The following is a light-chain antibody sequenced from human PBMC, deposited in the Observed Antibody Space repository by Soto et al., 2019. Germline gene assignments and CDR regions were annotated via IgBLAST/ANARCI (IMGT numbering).Light chain of an antibody. CDR1: SSDVGGYNY. V-gene: IGLV2-8*01. Sequence: QSALTQPPSASGSPGQSVTISCTGTSSDVGGYNYVSWYQQYPGRAPKLMIYEVTKRPSGVPDRFSGSKSGNTASLTVSGLQAEDEADYSCSSYAASNHFYFVFGGGTQLTVL. J-gene: IGLJ3*02. CDR2: EVT. CDR3: SSYAASNHFYFV.